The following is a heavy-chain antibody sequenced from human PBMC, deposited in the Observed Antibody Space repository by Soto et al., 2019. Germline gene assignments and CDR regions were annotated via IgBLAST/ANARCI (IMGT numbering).Heavy chain of an antibody. V-gene: IGHV3-21*01. CDR1: GFTFTSYS. CDR3: ARADPRYLSSLCVSPIDF. Sequence: EVQLVASGGGLVKPGGSLTLSCAASGFTFTSYSMNWVRQAPGKGLEWVSAISGQSVYIYYGDSVKGRFTISRDNAKNSLYLQMNSLRGEDTAVYYCARADPRYLSSLCVSPIDFWGQGTLVTVSS. D-gene: IGHD1-20*01. CDR2: ISGQSVYI. J-gene: IGHJ4*02.